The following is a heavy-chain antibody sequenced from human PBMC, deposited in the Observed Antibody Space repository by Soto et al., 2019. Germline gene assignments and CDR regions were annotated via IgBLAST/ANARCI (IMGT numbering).Heavy chain of an antibody. CDR1: GGSISSYY. D-gene: IGHD3-10*01. V-gene: IGHV4-59*01. J-gene: IGHJ6*02. Sequence: SETLSLTCTVSGGSISSYYWSWIRQPPGKGLEWIGYIYYSGSTNYNPSPKSRVTISVDTSKNQFSLKLSSVTAADTAVYYCARGRENYYGSGSSYYGMDVWGQGTTVTVSS. CDR2: IYYSGST. CDR3: ARGRENYYGSGSSYYGMDV.